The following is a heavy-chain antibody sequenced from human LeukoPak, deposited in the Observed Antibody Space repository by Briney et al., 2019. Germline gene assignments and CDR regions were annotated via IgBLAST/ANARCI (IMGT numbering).Heavy chain of an antibody. J-gene: IGHJ6*03. CDR2: ISSSSSYI. CDR1: GFTFSSYS. D-gene: IGHD6-13*01. Sequence: GGSLRLSCAASGFTFSSYSMNWVRQAPGKGLEWVLCISSSSSYIYYADSVKGRFTISRDNAKNSLYLQMNSLRAEDPAVYYCARGTDSSSWYGSYYYYYYMGVWGKGTTVTVSS. CDR3: ARGTDSSSWYGSYYYYYYMGV. V-gene: IGHV3-21*01.